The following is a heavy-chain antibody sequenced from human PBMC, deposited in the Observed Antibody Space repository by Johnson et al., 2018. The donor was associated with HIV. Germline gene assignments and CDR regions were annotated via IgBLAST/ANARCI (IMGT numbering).Heavy chain of an antibody. V-gene: IGHV3-11*01. D-gene: IGHD3-22*01. CDR2: MSSSGSTI. CDR3: ARDLKSYYDSSGYFDAFDI. Sequence: QVQLVESGGGLVKPGGSLRLSCAASGFSFSDYYMSWIRQAPGKGLEWISYMSSSGSTIYHAESVKGRFTISRDNAKNSLYLQMNSLRVEDTALYYCARDLKSYYDSSGYFDAFDIWGQGTMVTVSS. J-gene: IGHJ3*02. CDR1: GFSFSDYY.